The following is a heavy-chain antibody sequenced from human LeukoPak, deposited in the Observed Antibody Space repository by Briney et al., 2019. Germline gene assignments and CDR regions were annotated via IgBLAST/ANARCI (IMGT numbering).Heavy chain of an antibody. D-gene: IGHD3-9*01. Sequence: MASETLSLTCTVSGGSISSGGYYWSWIRQHRGKGLEWIGYIYYSGSTYYNPSLKSRVTISVDTSKNQFSLKLSSVTAADTAVYYCARADILTGYYPFLDYWGQGTLVTVSS. J-gene: IGHJ4*02. CDR1: GGSISSGGYY. CDR3: ARADILTGYYPFLDY. V-gene: IGHV4-31*03. CDR2: IYYSGST.